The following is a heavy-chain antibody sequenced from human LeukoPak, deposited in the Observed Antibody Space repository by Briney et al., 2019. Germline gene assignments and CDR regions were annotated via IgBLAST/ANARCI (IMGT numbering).Heavy chain of an antibody. CDR1: GGSISSYY. CDR3: ARFYASPLSAFDI. Sequence: SETLSLTCTVSGGSISSYYWRWIRQPPGKGLEWIGYIYYSGSTNYNPSLKSRVTISVDTSKNQFSLKLSSVTAADTAVYYCARFYASPLSAFDIWGQGTVVTVSS. CDR2: IYYSGST. V-gene: IGHV4-59*01. J-gene: IGHJ3*02. D-gene: IGHD2-8*01.